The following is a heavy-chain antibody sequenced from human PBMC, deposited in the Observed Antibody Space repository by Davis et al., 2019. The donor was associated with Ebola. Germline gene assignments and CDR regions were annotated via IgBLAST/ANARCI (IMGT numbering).Heavy chain of an antibody. CDR1: DASISGHY. V-gene: IGHV4-59*11. D-gene: IGHD2-21*01. Sequence: PSDTLSLTFTVSDASISGHYWNWFRQPPGKGLEWIGLISGSGRTSYNPSLKSRVTISADTSKNQFSLNLSSVTAADTAVYFCSRFGEGAYWGQGTLVTVSS. CDR2: ISGSGRT. CDR3: SRFGEGAY. J-gene: IGHJ4*02.